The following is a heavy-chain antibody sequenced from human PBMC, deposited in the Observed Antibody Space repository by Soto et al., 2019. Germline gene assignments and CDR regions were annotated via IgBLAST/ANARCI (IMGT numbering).Heavy chain of an antibody. CDR3: ARSDTCSSTSCSGSYDY. Sequence: ASVKVSCKASGYTFTSYAMHWVRQAPGQRLEWMGWINAGNGNTKYSQKFQGRVTTTRDTSASTAYMELSSLRSEDTAVYYCARSDTCSSTSCSGSYDYWGQGTLVTVSS. CDR2: INAGNGNT. V-gene: IGHV1-3*01. D-gene: IGHD2-2*01. J-gene: IGHJ4*02. CDR1: GYTFTSYA.